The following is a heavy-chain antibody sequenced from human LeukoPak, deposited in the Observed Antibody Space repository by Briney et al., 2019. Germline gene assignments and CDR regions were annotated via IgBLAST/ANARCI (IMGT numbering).Heavy chain of an antibody. Sequence: ASVKVSCKASGYTFTSYGISWVRQAPGQGLEWMGWISAYNGNTNYAQKLQGRVTMTTDTSTSTAFMELRSLRSDDTAAYYCARGIVVVVAATPFGMEAFDIWGQGTMVTVSS. D-gene: IGHD2-15*01. V-gene: IGHV1-18*01. CDR3: ARGIVVVVAATPFGMEAFDI. J-gene: IGHJ3*02. CDR1: GYTFTSYG. CDR2: ISAYNGNT.